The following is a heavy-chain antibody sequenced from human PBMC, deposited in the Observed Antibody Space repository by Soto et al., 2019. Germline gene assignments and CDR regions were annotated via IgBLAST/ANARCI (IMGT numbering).Heavy chain of an antibody. CDR3: ARGREVRSSSSVYYYYYGMDV. J-gene: IGHJ6*02. Sequence: SETLSLACAVYGGSFIVYYCNFIRKPPLKWLEWIGEINHSGSTNYNPSLKSRVTISVDTSKNQFSLKLSSVTAADTAVYYCARGREVRSSSSVYYYYYGMDVRGQGTTGTRSS. V-gene: IGHV4-34*01. D-gene: IGHD6-6*01. CDR1: GGSFIVYY. CDR2: INHSGST.